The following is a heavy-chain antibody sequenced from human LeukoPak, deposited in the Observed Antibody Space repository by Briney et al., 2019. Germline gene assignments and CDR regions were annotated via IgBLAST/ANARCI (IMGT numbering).Heavy chain of an antibody. CDR2: INPSGGST. Sequence: ASVKVSCKASGYTFTSYYMHWVRQAPGQGLEWMGIINPSGGSTSYAQRFQGRVTMTRDTSTSTVYMALSSLRSEDTAVYYCARKVNDYGSGSLDGMDVWGQGTTVTVSS. CDR1: GYTFTSYY. D-gene: IGHD3-10*01. V-gene: IGHV1-46*01. J-gene: IGHJ6*02. CDR3: ARKVNDYGSGSLDGMDV.